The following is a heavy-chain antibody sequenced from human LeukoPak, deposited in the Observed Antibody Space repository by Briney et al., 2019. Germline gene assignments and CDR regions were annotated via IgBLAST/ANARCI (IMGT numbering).Heavy chain of an antibody. CDR3: ARPRAPYNNHRSHLHMDA. CDR2: ISGNGGSK. V-gene: IGHV3-64*02. CDR1: GFTFSSYP. J-gene: IGHJ6*03. D-gene: IGHD1-1*01. Sequence: GGSLTLACRASGFTFSSYPMVWVRQAPGKGLEFVSGISGNGGSKYYADSVEGRFTVSRDSSKNTLFLQLGSLRPDDTAVYYCARPRAPYNNHRSHLHMDAWGKGTTVVVSS.